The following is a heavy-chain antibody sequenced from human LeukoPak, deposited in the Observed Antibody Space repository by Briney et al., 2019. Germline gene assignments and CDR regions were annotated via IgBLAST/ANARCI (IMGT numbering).Heavy chain of an antibody. CDR3: ARGNYCSGGSCYDGAFDY. J-gene: IGHJ4*02. CDR2: GSGYNGNT. Sequence: ASVKVSCKASGYTFTSYGISWVRQAPGQGLEWMGWGSGYNGNTNCAQKLQGRVTMTTDTSTSTAYMELRSLRSDDTAVYYCARGNYCSGGSCYDGAFDYWGQGTLVTVSS. V-gene: IGHV1-18*01. CDR1: GYTFTSYG. D-gene: IGHD2-15*01.